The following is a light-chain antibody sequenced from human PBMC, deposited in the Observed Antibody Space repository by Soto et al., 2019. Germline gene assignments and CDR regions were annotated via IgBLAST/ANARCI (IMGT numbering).Light chain of an antibody. CDR2: EVS. Sequence: QSALTQPPSASGSPGQSVTISCTGTSSDVGGYNYVSWYQQHPGKAPKLMIYEVSKRPSGVPDRVSGSKSGNTASLTVSGLQAEDEADYYCSSYAGSNTVFGGGTKLTVL. CDR3: SSYAGSNTV. V-gene: IGLV2-8*01. J-gene: IGLJ3*02. CDR1: SSDVGGYNY.